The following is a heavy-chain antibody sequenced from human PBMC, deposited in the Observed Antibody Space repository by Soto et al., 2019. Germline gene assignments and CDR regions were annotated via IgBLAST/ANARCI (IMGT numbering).Heavy chain of an antibody. D-gene: IGHD6-13*01. Sequence: EVQLVESGGGLVQPGRSLRLSCAASGFTFDDYAMHWVRQAPGKGLEWVSGISWNSGSIGYADSVKGRFTISRDNAKNPLYLQINSLRAEDRALYTGAKDPYPPKAAVGTGGPNWGQGTLVPASS. CDR1: GFTFDDYA. CDR2: ISWNSGSI. CDR3: AKDPYPPKAAVGTGGPN. V-gene: IGHV3-9*01. J-gene: IGHJ4*02.